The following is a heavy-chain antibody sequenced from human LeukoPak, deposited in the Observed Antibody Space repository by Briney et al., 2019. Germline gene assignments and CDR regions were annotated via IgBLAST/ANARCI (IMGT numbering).Heavy chain of an antibody. CDR1: GFTFSSYA. CDR3: AKDAYCSGGSCYSGNYYYYMDV. V-gene: IGHV3-23*01. D-gene: IGHD2-15*01. CDR2: ISGSGGRTFYADS. J-gene: IGHJ6*03. Sequence: GGSLRLSCAASGFTFSSYAMSWVRQAPGKGLEWVSAISGSGGRTFYADSYYADSVKGRFTISRDNSKNALYLQMNSLRVEDTAVYYCAKDAYCSGGSCYSGNYYYYMDVWGKGTTVTVSS.